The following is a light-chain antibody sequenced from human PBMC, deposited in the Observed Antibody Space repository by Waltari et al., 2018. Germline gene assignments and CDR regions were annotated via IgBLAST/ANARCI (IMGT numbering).Light chain of an antibody. CDR1: DTAFKK. CDR3: QVWDHGSDGGV. CDR2: DDT. Sequence: SYVLTQPPSVSLAPGQTAKITCGGGDTAFKKWPWYQQKPGQAPVLVVYDDTDRPSGIPERFSGSNSRNTATLTISRVEAGDEADYYCQVWDHGSDGGVFGGGTELIV. V-gene: IGLV3-21*02. J-gene: IGLJ3*02.